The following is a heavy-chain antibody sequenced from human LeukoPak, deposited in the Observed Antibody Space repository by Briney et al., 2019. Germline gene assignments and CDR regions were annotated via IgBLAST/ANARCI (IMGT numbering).Heavy chain of an antibody. Sequence: GGFLRLSCAASGFTFSSYAMSWVRQAPGKGLEWVSAISGSGGSTYYADSVKGRFTISRDNSKNTLYLQMNSLRAEDTAVYYCAKGPTYIAAALAYFDYWGQGTLVTVSS. V-gene: IGHV3-23*01. J-gene: IGHJ4*02. CDR2: ISGSGGST. CDR3: AKGPTYIAAALAYFDY. CDR1: GFTFSSYA. D-gene: IGHD6-13*01.